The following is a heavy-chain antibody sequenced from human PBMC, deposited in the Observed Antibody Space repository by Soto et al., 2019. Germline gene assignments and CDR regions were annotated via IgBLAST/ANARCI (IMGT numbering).Heavy chain of an antibody. CDR3: TRHRLYYYYMDV. CDR2: IRSKANSYAT. Sequence: GGSLRLSCAASGFTFSGSAMHWVRQASGKGLEWVGRIRSKANSYATAYAASVKGRFTISRDDSKNTAYLQMNSLKTEDTAVYYCTRHRLYYYYMDVWGKGTTVTVSS. CDR1: GFTFSGSA. J-gene: IGHJ6*03. V-gene: IGHV3-73*01.